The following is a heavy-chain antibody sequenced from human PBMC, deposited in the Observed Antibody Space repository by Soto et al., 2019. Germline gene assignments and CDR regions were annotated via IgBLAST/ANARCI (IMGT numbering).Heavy chain of an antibody. CDR2: ITKSGFT. J-gene: IGHJ6*02. CDR1: GVPLTTSTNLS. Sequence: QAQLQTSGPGLGRPSEPLPLTSPSLGVPLTTSTNLSGIWFRRPQGRGLAWVGYITKSGFTRYNPSLSSRVTLSMDTSKNQFSRKLSSVTAADTALYFCATQGFGKLHGLVDVWGQGTTVTVSS. D-gene: IGHD3-10*01. V-gene: IGHV4-59*08. CDR3: ATQGFGKLHGLVDV.